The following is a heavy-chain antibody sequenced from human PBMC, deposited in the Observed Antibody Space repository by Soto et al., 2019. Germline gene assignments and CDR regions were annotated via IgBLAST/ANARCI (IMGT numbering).Heavy chain of an antibody. CDR1: GYTFTSYA. CDR3: ARGEEIVVVHHPRNMDV. J-gene: IGHJ6*03. D-gene: IGHD2-15*01. V-gene: IGHV1-3*01. CDR2: INAGNGNT. Sequence: ASVKVSCKASGYTFTSYAMHWVRQAPGQRLEWMGWINAGNGNTKYSQKFQGRVTITRDTSASTAYMELSSLRSEDTAVYYCARGEEIVVVHHPRNMDVWCNGKTVTVS.